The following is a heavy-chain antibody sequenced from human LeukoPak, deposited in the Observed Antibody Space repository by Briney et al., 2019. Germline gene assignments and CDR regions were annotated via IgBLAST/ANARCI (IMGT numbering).Heavy chain of an antibody. CDR1: GGSISSGSYY. CDR2: IYYSGST. J-gene: IGHJ4*02. Sequence: SETLSLTCTVSGGSISSGSYYWGWIRQPPGKGLEWIGSIYYSGSTYYNPSLKSRVTIFVDTSKNQFSLKLSSVTAADTAVYYCARGSYKSITMIVVVNYYFDYWGQGTLVTVSS. CDR3: ARGSYKSITMIVVVNYYFDY. D-gene: IGHD3-22*01. V-gene: IGHV4-39*01.